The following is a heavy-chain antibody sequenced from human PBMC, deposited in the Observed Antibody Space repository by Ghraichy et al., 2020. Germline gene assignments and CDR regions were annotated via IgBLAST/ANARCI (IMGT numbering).Heavy chain of an antibody. Sequence: GGSLRLSCAASGFTFSSYAMSWVRQAPGKGLEWVSAISGSGGSTYYADSVKGRFTISRDNSKNTLYLQMNSLRAEDTAVYYCAKALETYSGSYLDAFDIWGQGTMVTVSS. J-gene: IGHJ3*02. V-gene: IGHV3-23*01. CDR1: GFTFSSYA. CDR2: ISGSGGST. D-gene: IGHD1-26*01. CDR3: AKALETYSGSYLDAFDI.